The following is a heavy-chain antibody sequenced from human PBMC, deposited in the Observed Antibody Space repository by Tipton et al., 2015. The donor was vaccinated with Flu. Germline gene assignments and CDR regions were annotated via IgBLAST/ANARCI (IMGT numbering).Heavy chain of an antibody. CDR3: ARVGPGGVYDY. V-gene: IGHV3-64*02. CDR2: ISGDGGGK. Sequence: GSLRLSCAASGFTFRGYSMHWVRQAPGKGLEYVSAISGDGGGKYYVDSVKDRFTISRDNSKNTLYLQMGSLRPEDMAVYYCARVGPGGVYDYWGQGALVTVSS. D-gene: IGHD2-8*01. CDR1: GFTFRGYS. J-gene: IGHJ4*02.